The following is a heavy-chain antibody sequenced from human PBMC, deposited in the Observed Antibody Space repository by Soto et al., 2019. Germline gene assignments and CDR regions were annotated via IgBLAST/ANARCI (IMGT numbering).Heavy chain of an antibody. CDR2: IYFSGSA. CDR1: GGSITSYD. D-gene: IGHD4-17*01. Sequence: PSETLSLTCTVSGGSITSYDWSWIRQPPEKGLEWIGYIYFSGSANYNPSLKSRVTISVDTSKNQFSLKLSSVTAADTAVYYCARAGGGVYGDYVFDYYYGMDVRGQGTTVTVSS. J-gene: IGHJ6*02. CDR3: ARAGGGVYGDYVFDYYYGMDV. V-gene: IGHV4-59*08.